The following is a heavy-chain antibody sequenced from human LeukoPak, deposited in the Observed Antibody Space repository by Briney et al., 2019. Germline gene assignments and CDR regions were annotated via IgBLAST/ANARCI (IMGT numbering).Heavy chain of an antibody. CDR2: ISGSGGST. Sequence: GGSLRLSCAASGFTFSSYAMSWVRQAPGKGLEWVSAISGSGGSTYYADSVKGRVTISRDNSKNTMFLQMNSLRAEDTAVYYCAKGTGMTSPSFLWGQGTLVTVSS. D-gene: IGHD1-1*01. CDR1: GFTFSSYA. CDR3: AKGTGMTSPSFL. J-gene: IGHJ4*02. V-gene: IGHV3-23*01.